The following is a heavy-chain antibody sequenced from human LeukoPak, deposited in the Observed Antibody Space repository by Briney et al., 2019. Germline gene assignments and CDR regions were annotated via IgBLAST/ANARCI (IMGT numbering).Heavy chain of an antibody. V-gene: IGHV3-48*04. CDR3: AKAGTRSAEYFQH. D-gene: IGHD1-26*01. J-gene: IGHJ1*01. CDR1: GFTFSSYS. CDR2: ISSSGSTI. Sequence: GGSLRLSCAASGFTFSSYSMNWVRQAPGKGLEWVSYISSSGSTIYYADSVKGRFTISRDNAKNSLYLQMNSLRAEDTALYYCAKAGTRSAEYFQHWGQGTLVTVSS.